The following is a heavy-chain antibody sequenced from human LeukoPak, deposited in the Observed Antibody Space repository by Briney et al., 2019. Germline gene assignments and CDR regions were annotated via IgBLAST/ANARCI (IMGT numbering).Heavy chain of an antibody. CDR3: AKDQGGIAAAGFDY. V-gene: IGHV3-30*18. CDR2: ISYDGSNK. D-gene: IGHD6-13*01. J-gene: IGHJ4*02. Sequence: GGSLRLSCAASGFTFSSYGMHGVRQAPGKGLGWVAVISYDGSNKYYADSVKGRFTISRDNSKNTLYLQMNSLRAEDTAVYYCAKDQGGIAAAGFDYWGQGTLVTVSS. CDR1: GFTFSSYG.